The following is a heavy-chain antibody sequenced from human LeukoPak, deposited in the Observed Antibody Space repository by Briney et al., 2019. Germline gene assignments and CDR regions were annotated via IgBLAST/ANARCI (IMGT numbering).Heavy chain of an antibody. D-gene: IGHD4/OR15-4a*01. CDR2: INHSGST. V-gene: IGHV4-34*01. CDR3: ARGSRPTIFDY. CDR1: GGSLSGYY. J-gene: IGHJ4*02. Sequence: KTSETLSLTCAVYGGSLSGYYWSWIRQPLGKGLEWIGEINHSGSTNYNPSLKSRVTISVDTPKNQFSLKLSSVTAADTAVYYCARGSRPTIFDYWGQGTLVTVSS.